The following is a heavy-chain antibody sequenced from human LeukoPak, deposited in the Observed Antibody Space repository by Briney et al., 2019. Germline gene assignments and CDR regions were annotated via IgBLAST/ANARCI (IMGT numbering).Heavy chain of an antibody. Sequence: GGSLRLSCVASGFTFSTYWMSWVRQAPGKGLEWVANIKQDGREKYYMDSVKGRFTISRDNAMNSLYLQMNSLRAEDTAVYYCATTRADIVVVPAGWGQGTLVTVSS. D-gene: IGHD2-2*01. J-gene: IGHJ4*02. CDR2: IKQDGREK. CDR3: ATTRADIVVVPAG. V-gene: IGHV3-7*01. CDR1: GFTFSTYW.